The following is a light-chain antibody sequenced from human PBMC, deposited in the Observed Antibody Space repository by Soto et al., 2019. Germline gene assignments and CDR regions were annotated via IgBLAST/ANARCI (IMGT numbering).Light chain of an antibody. CDR3: QQYNIYPLT. CDR2: AAS. V-gene: IGKV1D-16*01. J-gene: IGKJ4*01. CDR1: QDINSY. Sequence: DVQMTQSPSSLSASVGDRVTITCRASQDINSYLAWYQQKTGNAPKSLIYAASSLQTGVPSRFSGSESATDLTLTINNLQPEDSATYYCQQYNIYPLTFGGGTKVEIK.